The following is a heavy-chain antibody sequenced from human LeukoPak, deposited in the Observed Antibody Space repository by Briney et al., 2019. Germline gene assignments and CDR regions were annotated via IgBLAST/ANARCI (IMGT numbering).Heavy chain of an antibody. J-gene: IGHJ6*03. D-gene: IGHD2-21*02. CDR2: IYYSGST. CDR3: ARDNCGGDCYSGYYYYMDV. Sequence: SETLSLTCTISGGSISSSSYYWGWIRQPPGKGLGWIGSIYYSGSTYYNPSLKSRVTISVDTSKNQFSLKLSSVTAADTAVYYCARDNCGGDCYSGYYYYMDVWGKGTTVTVSS. CDR1: GGSISSSSYY. V-gene: IGHV4-39*07.